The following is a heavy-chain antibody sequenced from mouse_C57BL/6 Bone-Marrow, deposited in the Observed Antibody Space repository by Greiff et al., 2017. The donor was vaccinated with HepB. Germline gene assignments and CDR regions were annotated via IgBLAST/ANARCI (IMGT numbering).Heavy chain of an antibody. J-gene: IGHJ1*03. CDR2: ISDGGSYT. V-gene: IGHV5-4*03. Sequence: EVKLMESGGGLVKPGGSLKLSCAASGFTFSSYAMSWVRQTPEKRLEWVATISDGGSYTYYPDNVKGRFTISRDNAKNNLYLQMSHLKSEDTAMYYCARAPDYYGSSPYWYFDVWGTGTTVTVSS. CDR1: GFTFSSYA. CDR3: ARAPDYYGSSPYWYFDV. D-gene: IGHD1-1*01.